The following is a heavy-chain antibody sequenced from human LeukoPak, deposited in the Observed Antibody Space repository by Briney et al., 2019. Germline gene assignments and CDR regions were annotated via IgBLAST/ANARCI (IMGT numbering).Heavy chain of an antibody. V-gene: IGHV3-23*01. CDR1: GFTFSSSV. D-gene: IGHD1-26*01. CDR2: ISDSDYNT. CDR3: AKGAGSTWMDV. Sequence: GGSLRLSCAASGFTFSSSVMSWVRQSPGKGLEWVSSISDSDYNTYHADPVKGRFTISRDSSKNTMYLQMNSLRAEDTAVYYCAKGAGSTWMDVWGQGTTVIVSS. J-gene: IGHJ6*02.